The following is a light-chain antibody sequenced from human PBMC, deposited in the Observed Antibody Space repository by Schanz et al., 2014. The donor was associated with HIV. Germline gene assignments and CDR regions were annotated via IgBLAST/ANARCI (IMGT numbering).Light chain of an antibody. CDR3: ATWDDSLDGWV. Sequence: QSVLTQPPSVSGAPGQRVTISCTGSSSNIGAGYDVHWYQQLPGTAPKLLIYNSHYRPSGVPVRFSGSKSATSASLAISGLQSEDEADYFCATWDDSLDGWVFGGGTKLTVL. J-gene: IGLJ3*02. CDR2: NSH. V-gene: IGLV1-40*01. CDR1: SSNIGAGYD.